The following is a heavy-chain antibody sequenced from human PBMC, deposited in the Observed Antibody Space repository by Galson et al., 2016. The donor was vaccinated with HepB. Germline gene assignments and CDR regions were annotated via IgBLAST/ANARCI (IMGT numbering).Heavy chain of an antibody. CDR1: GFTFSNYA. CDR3: VKDFCGSGSYYSVGHDH. V-gene: IGHV3-23*01. CDR2: IKGGGVSP. J-gene: IGHJ5*02. D-gene: IGHD3-10*01. Sequence: SLRLSCAASGFTFSNYAMNWVRQAPGKGPEWVSSIKGGGVSPKYADSVTGRFTISRDNTNNTLHLQMNSLRAEDTAVYYCVKDFCGSGSYYSVGHDHWGQGTLVTVSS.